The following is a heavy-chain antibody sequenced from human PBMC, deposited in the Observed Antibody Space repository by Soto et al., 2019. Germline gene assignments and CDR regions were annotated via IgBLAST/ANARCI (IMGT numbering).Heavy chain of an antibody. Sequence: ASETLSLTCAVYGGSFSGYYWSWIRQPPGKGLEWIGEINHSGSTNYNPSLKSRVTISVDTSKNQFSLKLSSVTAADTAVYYCARGRSSSWYYYYYGMDVWGQGTTVTVSS. D-gene: IGHD6-13*01. CDR2: INHSGST. CDR1: GGSFSGYY. CDR3: ARGRSSSWYYYYYGMDV. J-gene: IGHJ6*02. V-gene: IGHV4-34*01.